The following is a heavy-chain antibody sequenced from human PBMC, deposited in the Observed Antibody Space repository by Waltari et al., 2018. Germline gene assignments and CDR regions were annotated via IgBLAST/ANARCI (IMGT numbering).Heavy chain of an antibody. CDR2: ISYDGSNK. V-gene: IGHV3-30-3*01. D-gene: IGHD5-12*01. CDR3: ARDLGRSGYDGDY. CDR1: GFTFSSYA. J-gene: IGHJ4*02. Sequence: QVQLVESGGGVVQRGRSLRRSCAASGFTFSSYAMTWVGQAPGKGLESVAVISYDGSNKYYADSVKGRFTISRDNSKNTLYLQMNSLRAEDTAVYYCARDLGRSGYDGDYWGQGTLVTVSS.